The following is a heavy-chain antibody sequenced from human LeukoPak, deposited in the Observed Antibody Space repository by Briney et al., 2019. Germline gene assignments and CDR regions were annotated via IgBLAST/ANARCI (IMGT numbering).Heavy chain of an antibody. J-gene: IGHJ6*04. V-gene: IGHV3-48*03. CDR3: ARDYPLAAAGEMDV. D-gene: IGHD6-13*01. CDR1: GFTFSSYE. Sequence: QTGGSLRLSCAASGFTFSSYEMNWVRQAPGKGLEWVSYISSSGSTIYYADSVKGRFTISGDNAKNSLYLQMNSLRAEDTAVYYCARDYPLAAAGEMDVWGKGTTVTISS. CDR2: ISSSGSTI.